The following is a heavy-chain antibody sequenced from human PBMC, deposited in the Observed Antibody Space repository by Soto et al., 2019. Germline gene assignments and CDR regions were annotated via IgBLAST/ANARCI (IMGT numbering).Heavy chain of an antibody. CDR1: GYTFFDYF. J-gene: IGHJ4*02. D-gene: IGHD5-18*01. CDR3: ARQLDTTMLMDH. V-gene: IGHV1-2*02. Sequence: ASVKVSCKASGYTFFDYFMHWVRQAPGQGLVWMGWINPNSGDTAYAQQFQGRVTMTRDTSINTAYMDLSRLTSDDTAVYYCARQLDTTMLMDHWGQGTLVTVSS. CDR2: INPNSGDT.